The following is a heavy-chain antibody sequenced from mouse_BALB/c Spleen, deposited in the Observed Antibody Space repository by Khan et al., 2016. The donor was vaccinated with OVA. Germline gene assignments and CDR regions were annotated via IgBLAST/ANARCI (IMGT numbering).Heavy chain of an antibody. V-gene: IGHV1-18*01. CDR1: GYSFTDYT. D-gene: IGHD2-10*02. Sequence: VRLQQSGPELVKPGASMKISCRASGYSFTDYTMNWVKQSHGKSLEWIGLINPYNGGTSYNQKFKGKATLTVDKSSSTAYMELLSLTSEDSAVYYCARSGYGNFADWGQGTLVTVSA. J-gene: IGHJ3*01. CDR3: ARSGYGNFAD. CDR2: INPYNGGT.